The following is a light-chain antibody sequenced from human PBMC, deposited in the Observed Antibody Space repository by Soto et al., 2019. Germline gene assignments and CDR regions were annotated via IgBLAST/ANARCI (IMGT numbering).Light chain of an antibody. CDR1: SSNIGAGYD. J-gene: IGLJ2*01. CDR2: GNS. Sequence: QSVLTQPPSLSGAPGQRVTLSCTRSSSNIGAGYDVHWYQQLPGTAPKLLIYGNSKRPSGVPDRFSGSKSGTSASLAITGLQAEDEAEYYCQSYDSSLSEVVFGGGTKVTVL. CDR3: QSYDSSLSEVV. V-gene: IGLV1-40*01.